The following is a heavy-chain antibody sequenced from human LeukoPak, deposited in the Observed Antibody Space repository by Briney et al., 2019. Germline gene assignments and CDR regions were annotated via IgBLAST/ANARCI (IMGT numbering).Heavy chain of an antibody. CDR3: ARPSINDYGDFGY. CDR1: GFTFSTYN. J-gene: IGHJ4*02. CDR2: ISGTSRSTYI. V-gene: IGHV3-21*01. Sequence: GGSLRLSCAASGFTFSTYNMHWVRQAPGKGLEWVSAISGTSRSTYIYYADSVKGRFTISRDNAENSLYLQMNSLRAEDTAAYYCARPSINDYGDFGYWGQGTLVTVSS. D-gene: IGHD4-17*01.